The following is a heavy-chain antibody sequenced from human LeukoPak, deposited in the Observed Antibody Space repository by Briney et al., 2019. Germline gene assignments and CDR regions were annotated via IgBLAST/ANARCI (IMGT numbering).Heavy chain of an antibody. CDR3: AKGWLKTSLDGFDI. CDR1: GFTFSSYA. D-gene: IGHD3-10*01. Sequence: GGSLRLSCAASGFTFSSYAMSWVRQAPGKGLEWVSGTSGNGGSTYFADSVKGRFTVSRGNSKNTLYLQMNSLRAEDTAVYYCAKGWLKTSLDGFDIWGQGTMVTVSS. CDR2: TSGNGGST. V-gene: IGHV3-23*01. J-gene: IGHJ3*02.